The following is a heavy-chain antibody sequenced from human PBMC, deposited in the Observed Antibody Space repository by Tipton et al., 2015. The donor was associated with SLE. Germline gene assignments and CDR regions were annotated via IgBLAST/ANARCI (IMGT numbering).Heavy chain of an antibody. V-gene: IGHV4-38-2*01. CDR1: GYSISSGYY. Sequence: TLSLTCAVSGYSISSGYYWGWIRQPPGKGLEWIGSIYHSGSTYYNPSLKSRVTISVDTSKNQFSLKLSSVTAADTAVYYCARGDRGNDYWGQGTLVTVSS. CDR2: IYHSGST. CDR3: ARGDRGNDY. D-gene: IGHD2-21*01. J-gene: IGHJ4*02.